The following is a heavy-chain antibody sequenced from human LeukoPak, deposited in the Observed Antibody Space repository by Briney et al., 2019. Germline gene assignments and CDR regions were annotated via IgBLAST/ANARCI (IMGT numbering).Heavy chain of an antibody. D-gene: IGHD3-3*01. V-gene: IGHV3-30*04. Sequence: GRSLRLSCAASGFTFSSYAMHWVRQAPGKGLEWVAVISYDGSNKYYADSVKGRFTISRDNSKNTLYLQMNSLRAEDTAAYYCARAGGQRGFLPFDYWGQGTLVTVSS. CDR1: GFTFSSYA. J-gene: IGHJ4*02. CDR2: ISYDGSNK. CDR3: ARAGGQRGFLPFDY.